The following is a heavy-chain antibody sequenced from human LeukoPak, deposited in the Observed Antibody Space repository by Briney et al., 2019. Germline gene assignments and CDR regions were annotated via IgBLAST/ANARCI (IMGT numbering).Heavy chain of an antibody. Sequence: SETLSLTCIVSGGSISNYYWSWIRQPAGKGLEWIGRIYTSGSTNYNPSLKSRVTMSVDTSKNQFSLKLTSVSAADTAVYYCARPPHYYDTSGYSVWGQGTLVTVSS. D-gene: IGHD3-22*01. J-gene: IGHJ4*02. CDR1: GGSISNYY. V-gene: IGHV4-4*07. CDR3: ARPPHYYDTSGYSV. CDR2: IYTSGST.